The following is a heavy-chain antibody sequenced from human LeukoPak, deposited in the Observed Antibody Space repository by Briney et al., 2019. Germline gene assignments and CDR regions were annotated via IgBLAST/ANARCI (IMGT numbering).Heavy chain of an antibody. Sequence: GGSLRLSCAASGFTFSSYAMHWVRQAPGKGLEWVAVISYDGSNKYYADSVKGRFTISRDNSKNTLYLQMNSLRAEDTAVYYCARELYYYDSSGYFDYRGQGTLVTVSS. CDR1: GFTFSSYA. CDR2: ISYDGSNK. J-gene: IGHJ4*02. CDR3: ARELYYYDSSGYFDY. D-gene: IGHD3-22*01. V-gene: IGHV3-30-3*01.